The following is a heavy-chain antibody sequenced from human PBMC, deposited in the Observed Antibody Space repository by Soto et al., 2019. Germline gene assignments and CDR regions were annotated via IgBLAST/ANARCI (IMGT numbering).Heavy chain of an antibody. CDR3: ARGVGATAFDC. Sequence: QVQLQESGPGLVKPSQTLSLTCTVSGGSVSSGGYSWSWIRQHPGKGLEWIGYIYYRGSTSYNPSLKSRITISVDTSKNQFSLKLSSATAADTAVYYCARGVGATAFDCWGQGTLGTVSS. CDR2: IYYRGST. V-gene: IGHV4-31*03. J-gene: IGHJ4*02. CDR1: GGSVSSGGYS. D-gene: IGHD1-26*01.